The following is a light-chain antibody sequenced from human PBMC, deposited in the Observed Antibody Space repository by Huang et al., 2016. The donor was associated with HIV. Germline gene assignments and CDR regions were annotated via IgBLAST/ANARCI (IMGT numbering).Light chain of an antibody. V-gene: IGKV3-15*01. CDR2: GAF. CDR1: QSVSNH. Sequence: EIVMTQSPATLSVSPGERATLSCKASQSVSNHLAWFKQKTGQAPSLLIYGAFTRATGVPASFSGSWSGTEFTITISSLQSEDFAVYYCQQYNKWPPYTFGQGTKLEIK. CDR3: QQYNKWPPYT. J-gene: IGKJ2*01.